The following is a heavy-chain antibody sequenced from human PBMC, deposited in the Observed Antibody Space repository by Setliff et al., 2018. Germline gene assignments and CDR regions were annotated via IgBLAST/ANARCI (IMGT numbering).Heavy chain of an antibody. CDR3: ARTCSGSGCYAGLES. CDR2: IWGDGGTK. Sequence: SGFSVSNDFMGWARQAPGKGLEWVAVIWGDGGTKYHADSVKGRFTISRDNSKNTLYLQMNSLRPEDTAVYYCARTCSGSGCYAGLESWGQGTPVTVS. CDR1: GFSVSNDF. V-gene: IGHV3-33*08. D-gene: IGHD2-15*01. J-gene: IGHJ4*02.